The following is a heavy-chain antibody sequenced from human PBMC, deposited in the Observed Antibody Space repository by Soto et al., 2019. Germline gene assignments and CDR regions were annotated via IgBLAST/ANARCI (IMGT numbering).Heavy chain of an antibody. D-gene: IGHD5-12*01. CDR2: IYYSGST. CDR3: ARKAGGYNPFDD. CDR1: GYFISSSNW. Sequence: QVQLQESGPGLVKPSDTLSLTCAVSGYFISSSNWWGWIRQPPGKGLEWIGYIYYSGSTYYNPSLKSRXXMXVXXSKNQFSLKLSSVTAVDTAVYYCARKAGGYNPFDDWGQGTLVTVSS. V-gene: IGHV4-28*01. J-gene: IGHJ4*02.